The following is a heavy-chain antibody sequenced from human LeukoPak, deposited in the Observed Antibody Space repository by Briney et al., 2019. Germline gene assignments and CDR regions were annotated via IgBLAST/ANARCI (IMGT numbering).Heavy chain of an antibody. CDR3: ARGVVLTGYPLDF. CDR1: GGSISGYY. Sequence: KTSETLSLTCTVSGGSISGYYWSWIRQSPGKGLDWVGHIFHSGSTSYHPSLKSRLTLSVDTSKNQFSLKLNSVTAADTALYYCARGVVLTGYPLDFWGRGTLVTVSS. J-gene: IGHJ4*02. CDR2: IFHSGST. V-gene: IGHV4-59*01. D-gene: IGHD3-9*01.